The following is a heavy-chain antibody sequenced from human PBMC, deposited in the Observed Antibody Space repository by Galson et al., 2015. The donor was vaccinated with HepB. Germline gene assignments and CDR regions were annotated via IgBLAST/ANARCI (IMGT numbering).Heavy chain of an antibody. Sequence: SLRLSCAASGFTFSAYGMHWVRQAPGKGLEWVAVMWYDGNTKNYADSVKGRFTISRDNSKNTLYLEMNSLRAEDTALYYCARDVGPTQYYFMDVWGKGTTVTVSS. V-gene: IGHV3-33*01. CDR1: GFTFSAYG. J-gene: IGHJ6*03. CDR3: ARDVGPTQYYFMDV. CDR2: MWYDGNTK. D-gene: IGHD1-26*01.